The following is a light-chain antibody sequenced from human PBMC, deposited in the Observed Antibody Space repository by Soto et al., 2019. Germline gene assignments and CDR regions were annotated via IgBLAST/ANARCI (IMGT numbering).Light chain of an antibody. V-gene: IGKV1-13*02. CDR3: QQFNTDPIT. CDR2: DVS. Sequence: AIQLTQSPSSLSASVGDRVTITCRASQDIRGALAWYQQKPGKPPKLLIFDVSSLQSGVPSRFSGSVSGTDFTLTISSLQPEDFATYYFQQFNTDPITLGQGTRLEIK. J-gene: IGKJ5*01. CDR1: QDIRGA.